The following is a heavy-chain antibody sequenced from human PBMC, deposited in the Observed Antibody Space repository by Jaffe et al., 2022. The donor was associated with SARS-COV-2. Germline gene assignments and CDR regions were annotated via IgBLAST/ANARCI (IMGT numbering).Heavy chain of an antibody. V-gene: IGHV3-9*01. D-gene: IGHD2-21*02. Sequence: EVQLVESGGGLVQPGRSLRLSCAASGFTFDDYAMHWVRQAPGKGLEWVSGISWNSGSIGYADSVKGRFTISRDNAKNSLYLQMNSLRAEDTALYYCAKDMGGSAYCGGDCYLNYFDYWGQGTLVTVSS. CDR3: AKDMGGSAYCGGDCYLNYFDY. CDR1: GFTFDDYA. CDR2: ISWNSGSI. J-gene: IGHJ4*02.